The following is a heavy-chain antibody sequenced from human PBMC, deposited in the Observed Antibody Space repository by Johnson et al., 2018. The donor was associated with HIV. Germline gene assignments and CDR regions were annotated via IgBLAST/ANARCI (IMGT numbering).Heavy chain of an antibody. V-gene: IGHV3-66*01. CDR3: ARDWASGSYFWGRGAFDI. CDR1: GFTVSSNY. CDR2: IYSGGNT. Sequence: VQLVESGGGLVQPGGSLRLSCAASGFTVSSNYMSWVRQAPGKGLEWVSVIYSGGNTYYAASVTGIFTISRDNSKNTLYLQMNSLRAEATAVYYCARDWASGSYFWGRGAFDIWGQGTMVTVSS. D-gene: IGHD1-26*01. J-gene: IGHJ3*02.